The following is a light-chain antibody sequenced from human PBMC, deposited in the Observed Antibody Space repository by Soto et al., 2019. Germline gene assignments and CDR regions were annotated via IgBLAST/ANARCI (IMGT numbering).Light chain of an antibody. J-gene: IGKJ3*01. CDR3: HQYNSWTRGT. CDR2: GSS. Sequence: EIMMTQSPGTLSVSPGEGATISCTASQSVNLNLAWYQQKPGQPPMLLLYGSSTRSTGIPVRFRGSGSGTEFTLTISSLQAEDAAVYYCHQYNSWTRGTFGPGTKVEIK. V-gene: IGKV3-15*01. CDR1: QSVNLN.